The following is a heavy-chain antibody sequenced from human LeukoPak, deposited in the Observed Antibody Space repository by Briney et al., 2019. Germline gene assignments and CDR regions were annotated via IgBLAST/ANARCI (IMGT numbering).Heavy chain of an antibody. V-gene: IGHV4-39*07. J-gene: IGHJ6*03. Sequence: SETLSLTCTVSGGSISSSSYYWGWIRQPPGQGLEWIGSIYYSGSTYYNPSLKSRVTISVDTSKNQFSLKLSSVTAADTAVYYCARDVSYMDVWGKGTTVTVSS. CDR3: ARDVSYMDV. CDR1: GGSISSSSYY. CDR2: IYYSGST.